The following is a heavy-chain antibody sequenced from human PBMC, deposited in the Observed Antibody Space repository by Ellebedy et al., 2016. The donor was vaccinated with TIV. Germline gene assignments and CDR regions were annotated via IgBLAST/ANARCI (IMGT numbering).Heavy chain of an antibody. D-gene: IGHD2-2*01. CDR2: INPSGGST. J-gene: IGHJ6*02. Sequence: AASVKVSCKASGYTFTXYYMHWVRQAPGQGLEWMGIINPSGGSTSSAQKFQGRVTMTRDTSTTTVYMELRSLRSEDTAVYYCARDLSVGTRNYYFGIDVWGQGTTVTVSS. CDR3: ARDLSVGTRNYYFGIDV. CDR1: GYTFTXYY. V-gene: IGHV1-46*01.